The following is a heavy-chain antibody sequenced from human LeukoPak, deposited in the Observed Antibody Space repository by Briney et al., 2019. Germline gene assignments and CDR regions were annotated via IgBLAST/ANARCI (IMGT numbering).Heavy chain of an antibody. CDR3: ARDRQQLVRRGYWFDP. V-gene: IGHV1-2*02. CDR2: INPNSGGT. CDR1: GYTFTGYY. D-gene: IGHD6-13*01. Sequence: VTVSCKASGYTFTGYYMHWVRQAPGHGLEWMGWINPNSGGTNYAQKFQGRVTMTRDTSISTAYMELSRLRSDDTAVYYCARDRQQLVRRGYWFDPWGQGTLVTVSS. J-gene: IGHJ5*02.